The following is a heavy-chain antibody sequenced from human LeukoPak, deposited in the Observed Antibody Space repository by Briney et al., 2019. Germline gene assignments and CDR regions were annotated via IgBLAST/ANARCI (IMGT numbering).Heavy chain of an antibody. Sequence: GGSLRLSCAASGFSFDTYAMHWVRQAPGKGLEFVSGISSTGGSTNYPDSVKDRFSISRDNSKNTLYLQMTSLRADDTAVYYCVKDQHCSTISCATRTGFDPWGQGTSVTVSS. CDR3: VKDQHCSTISCATRTGFDP. V-gene: IGHV3-64D*06. J-gene: IGHJ5*02. D-gene: IGHD2-2*01. CDR2: ISSTGGST. CDR1: GFSFDTYA.